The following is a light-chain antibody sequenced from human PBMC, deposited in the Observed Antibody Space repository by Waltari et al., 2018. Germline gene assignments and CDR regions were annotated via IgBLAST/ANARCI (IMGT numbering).Light chain of an antibody. J-gene: IGLJ1*01. CDR3: QVWHAAIDPGV. Sequence: SYVLTQPPSVSVAPGETARITCGGDNIGSYSVHWYQQKPGQAPVLVIRDDSDRPSGSPERFSGSNSANTATLTISRVEAGDEANYYCQVWHAAIDPGVFGTGTEVTV. CDR1: NIGSYS. V-gene: IGLV3-21*04. CDR2: DDS.